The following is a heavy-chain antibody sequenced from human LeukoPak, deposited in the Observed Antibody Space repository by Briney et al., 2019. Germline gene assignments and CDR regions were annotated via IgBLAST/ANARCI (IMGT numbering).Heavy chain of an antibody. V-gene: IGHV3-23*01. Sequence: GGSLRLSCAASGFTFSSYAMSWVRQAPGKGLEWVSAISGSGGSTYYADSVKGRFTISRDNSKNTLYLQMNSLRAEDTAVYYCAKCGTIFGVVIYLNYWGQGTLVTVSS. CDR3: AKCGTIFGVVIYLNY. D-gene: IGHD3-3*01. CDR1: GFTFSSYA. CDR2: ISGSGGST. J-gene: IGHJ4*02.